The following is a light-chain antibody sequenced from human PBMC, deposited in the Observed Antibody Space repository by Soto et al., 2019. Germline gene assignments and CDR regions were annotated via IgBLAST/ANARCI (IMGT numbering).Light chain of an antibody. CDR2: GAS. CDR3: QQYGSSSWT. CDR1: QSVSSSY. Sequence: EIVLTQSPGTLSLSPGERATLSCRASQSVSSSYLAWYQQKPGQAPRLLIYGASSGATSIPDRFSGSGSEKDFTLTISRLEPEYLAVYYWQQYGSSSWTFGQGTKVEIK. J-gene: IGKJ1*01. V-gene: IGKV3-20*01.